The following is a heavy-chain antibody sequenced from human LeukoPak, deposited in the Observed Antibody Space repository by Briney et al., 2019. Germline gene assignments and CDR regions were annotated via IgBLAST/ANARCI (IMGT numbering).Heavy chain of an antibody. D-gene: IGHD3-10*01. CDR1: GYSISSGYY. CDR2: IYHSGST. CDR3: ARDGSGSYTIDY. J-gene: IGHJ4*02. Sequence: PSETLSLTCTVSGYSISSGYYWGWIRQPPGKGLEWVGSIYHSGSTYYKPSLKSRVTISVDTSKNQFSLKLSSVTAADTAVYYCARDGSGSYTIDYWGQGTLVTVSS. V-gene: IGHV4-38-2*02.